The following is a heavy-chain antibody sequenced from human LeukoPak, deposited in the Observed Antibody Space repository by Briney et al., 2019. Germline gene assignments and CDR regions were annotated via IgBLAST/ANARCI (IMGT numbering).Heavy chain of an antibody. CDR1: GFTFSSYW. V-gene: IGHV3-74*01. J-gene: IGHJ4*02. CDR2: INSDGSTT. CDR3: ARGYSGSYRVDY. Sequence: GGSLRLSCAASGFTFSSYWMHWVRQAPGKGLVWVSRINSDGSTTTYADSVKGRFTISRDNAKNTLYMQMNSLRAEDTAVYYCARGYSGSYRVDYWGQGTLVTVSS. D-gene: IGHD1-26*01.